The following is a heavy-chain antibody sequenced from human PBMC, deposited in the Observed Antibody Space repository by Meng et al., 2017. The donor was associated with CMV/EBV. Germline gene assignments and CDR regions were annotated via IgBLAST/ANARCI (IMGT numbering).Heavy chain of an antibody. CDR2: IIPIFGTA. CDR1: GGTFSSYA. D-gene: IGHD2-2*01. CDR3: ARAQVVVVPAAIHYYYYGMDV. V-gene: IGHV1-69*05. J-gene: IGHJ6*02. Sequence: SVKVSCKASGGTFSSYAISWVRQAPGQGLEWMGGIIPIFGTANYAQKFQGRVTITTDESTSTAYMELSSLRAEDTAVYYCARAQVVVVPAAIHYYYYGMDVWGQGTTVTVSS.